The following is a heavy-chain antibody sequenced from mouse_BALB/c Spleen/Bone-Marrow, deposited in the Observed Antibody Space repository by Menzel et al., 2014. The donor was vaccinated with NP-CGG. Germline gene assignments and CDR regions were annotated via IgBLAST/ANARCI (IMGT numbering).Heavy chain of an antibody. CDR3: ARGIYYGNYVYAMDY. CDR1: GYTFXNYW. V-gene: IGHV1S41*01. Sequence: DLVKPGASVKLSCKASGYTFXNYWINWIKQRPGQGLEWIGRIAPGSGSTYYNEMFKGEATLTVDTSFSTAYIQLSSLSSEDSAVYFCARGIYYGNYVYAMDYWGQGTSVTVSS. D-gene: IGHD2-1*01. J-gene: IGHJ4*01. CDR2: IAPGSGST.